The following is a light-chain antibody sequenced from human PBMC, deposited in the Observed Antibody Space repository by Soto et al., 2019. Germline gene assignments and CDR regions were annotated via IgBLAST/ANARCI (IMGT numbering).Light chain of an antibody. V-gene: IGKV3D-15*01. J-gene: IGKJ2*01. CDR3: HQYNSWPPGT. CDR2: GAS. Sequence: EIILTQSPDTLSLSPGERATLSCRASQTVSSNYLAWCQQRPGQAPRLLIYGASTRAAGIPDRFSGSGSGTEFTLTISSLQSEDFALYYCHQYNSWPPGTFGQGTKVDIK. CDR1: QTVSSN.